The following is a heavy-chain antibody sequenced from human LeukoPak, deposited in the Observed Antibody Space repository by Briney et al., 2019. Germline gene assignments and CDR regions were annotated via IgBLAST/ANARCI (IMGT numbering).Heavy chain of an antibody. V-gene: IGHV4-39*07. CDR3: AREHASWSCPLNYYYYYMDV. J-gene: IGHJ6*03. D-gene: IGHD3-3*01. CDR2: INYSGST. CDR1: GASLSSYSYY. Sequence: SETPSLTCTVSGASLSSYSYYWGWIRQPPGKGLEWIGTINYSGSTYHNPSLKSRVTMSVDTSKNHFSLKLSSVTAADTAVYYCAREHASWSCPLNYYYYYMDVWGKGTTVTVSS.